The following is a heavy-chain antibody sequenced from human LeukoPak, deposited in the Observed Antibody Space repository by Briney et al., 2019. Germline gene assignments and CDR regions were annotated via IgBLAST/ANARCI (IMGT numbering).Heavy chain of an antibody. CDR3: ARVVRQLVGKDAFDI. D-gene: IGHD6-6*01. Sequence: ASVKVSCKASGGTFSSYAISWVRQAPGQGLEWMGGIIPIFGTANYAQKFQGRVTITADKSTSTAYMELSSLRSEDTAVYYCARVVRQLVGKDAFDIWGQGTMVTVSS. J-gene: IGHJ3*02. V-gene: IGHV1-69*06. CDR1: GGTFSSYA. CDR2: IIPIFGTA.